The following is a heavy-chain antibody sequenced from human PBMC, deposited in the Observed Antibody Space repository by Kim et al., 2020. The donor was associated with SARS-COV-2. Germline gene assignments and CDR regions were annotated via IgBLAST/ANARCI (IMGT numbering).Heavy chain of an antibody. J-gene: IGHJ3*02. CDR1: GYTFTSYG. V-gene: IGHV1-18*01. CDR2: ISAYNGNT. Sequence: ASVKVSCKASGYTFTSYGISWVRQAPGQGLEWMGWISAYNGNTNYAQKLQGRVTMTTDTSTSTAYMELRSLRSDDTAVYYCAREQRRRDDDAFDIWGQGTMVTVSS. CDR3: AREQRRRDDDAFDI. D-gene: IGHD1-1*01.